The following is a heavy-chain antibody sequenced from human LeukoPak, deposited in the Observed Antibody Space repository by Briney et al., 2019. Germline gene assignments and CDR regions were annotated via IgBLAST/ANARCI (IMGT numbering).Heavy chain of an antibody. J-gene: IGHJ3*02. CDR3: ARELIVAPDDAFDT. CDR2: IFPNTGDT. V-gene: IGHV1-2*02. D-gene: IGHD5-12*01. Sequence: ASMKVSCKASGYAFIGYYIHWVRQAPGQGLEWLGSIFPNTGDTRYAQKFQGRVTMTRDMSTSTVYMELSSLRSEDTAVYYCARELIVAPDDAFDTWGQGTMVTVSS. CDR1: GYAFIGYY.